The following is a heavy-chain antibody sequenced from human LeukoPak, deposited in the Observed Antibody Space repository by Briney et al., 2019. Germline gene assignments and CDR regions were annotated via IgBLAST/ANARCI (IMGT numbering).Heavy chain of an antibody. CDR1: GYTFPGYY. CDR2: ISAYNGNT. CDR3: ARAPLVGAMDY. V-gene: IGHV1-18*04. J-gene: IGHJ4*02. D-gene: IGHD1-26*01. Sequence: GASVKVSCKASGYTFPGYYMHWVRQAPGQGLEWMGWISAYNGNTNYAQKVQGRVTMTTDTSTTTAYMELRSLRSDDTAVYYCARAPLVGAMDYWGQGTLVTVSS.